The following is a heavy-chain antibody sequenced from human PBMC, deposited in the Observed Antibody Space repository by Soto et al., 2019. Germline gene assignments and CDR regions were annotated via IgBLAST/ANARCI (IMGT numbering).Heavy chain of an antibody. J-gene: IGHJ5*02. CDR1: GGTFSSYA. V-gene: IGHV1-69*06. D-gene: IGHD6-19*01. Sequence: SVKVSCKASGGTFSSYAISWVRQAPGQGLEWMGGIIPIFGTANYAQKFQGRVTITADKSTSTAYMELSSLRSEDTAVYYCARGTYIAVQELTFTWFDTWGQGTLVTVSS. CDR2: IIPIFGTA. CDR3: ARGTYIAVQELTFTWFDT.